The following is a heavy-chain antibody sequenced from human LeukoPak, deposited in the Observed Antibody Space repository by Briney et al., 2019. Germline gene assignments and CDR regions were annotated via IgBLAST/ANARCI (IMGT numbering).Heavy chain of an antibody. V-gene: IGHV3-30*18. D-gene: IGHD1-14*01. Sequence: GGSLRLSCAASGFTFSTYGMHWVRQAPGKGLEWVAVVSYDESSIYYADSVKGRFTISRDNSKDTVFLHMNSLRSDDTAVYHCTKAQLPRHEPGNFYFDYWGQGILVTVSS. J-gene: IGHJ4*02. CDR3: TKAQLPRHEPGNFYFDY. CDR1: GFTFSTYG. CDR2: VSYDESSI.